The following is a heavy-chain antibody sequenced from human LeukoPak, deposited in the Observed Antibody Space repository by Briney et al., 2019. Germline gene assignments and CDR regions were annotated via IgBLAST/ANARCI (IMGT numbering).Heavy chain of an antibody. CDR3: TTRHDILAEQDALDI. CDR2: FRSKAYVAAT. D-gene: IGHD3-9*01. Sequence: GGSLRLSCTGCGLTCGDYSMSWVRQAPGKGLEWVGFFRSKAYVAATQYAASLKGRFLISTDDSKRIAYLQMNSLKTEDTAVSYSTTRHDILAEQDALDIWGQGKMVTVSS. V-gene: IGHV3-49*04. CDR1: GLTCGDYS. J-gene: IGHJ3*02.